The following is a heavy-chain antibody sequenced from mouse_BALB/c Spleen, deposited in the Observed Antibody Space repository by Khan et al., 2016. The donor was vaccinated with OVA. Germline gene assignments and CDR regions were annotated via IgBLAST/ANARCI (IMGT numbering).Heavy chain of an antibody. CDR2: INTYTGEP. Sequence: QIQLVQSGPELKKPGETVKISCKASGYTFTNYGMNWVKQAPGKGLKWMGWINTYTGEPTYADDFKGRFAFSLETSASTAYLQINNLKNEDTATYFCARMALRFVLDYWGQGTKVTVSS. V-gene: IGHV9-3-1*01. J-gene: IGHJ4*01. D-gene: IGHD1-1*01. CDR3: ARMALRFVLDY. CDR1: GYTFTNYG.